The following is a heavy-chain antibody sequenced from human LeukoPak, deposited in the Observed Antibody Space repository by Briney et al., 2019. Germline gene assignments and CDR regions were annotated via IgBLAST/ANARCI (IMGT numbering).Heavy chain of an antibody. Sequence: PSETLSLTCTVSGGSISSYYWSWIRQPAGKGLEWIGRIYTSGSTNYNPSLKSRVTISVDTSKNQFSLKLSSVTAADTAVYYCARMGDSGWYKGDDAFDIWGQGTMVTVSS. V-gene: IGHV4-4*07. CDR2: IYTSGST. J-gene: IGHJ3*02. D-gene: IGHD6-19*01. CDR3: ARMGDSGWYKGDDAFDI. CDR1: GGSISSYY.